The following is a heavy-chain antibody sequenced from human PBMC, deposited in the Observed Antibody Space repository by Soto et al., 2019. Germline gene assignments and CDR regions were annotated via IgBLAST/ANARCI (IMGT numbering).Heavy chain of an antibody. CDR2: INWNGGST. CDR1: GFTFDDYG. J-gene: IGHJ3*02. CDR3: ARVSSGSHEAFDI. V-gene: IGHV3-20*01. D-gene: IGHD3-10*01. Sequence: GGSLRLSCAASGFTFDDYGMSWVRQAPGKGLEWVSGINWNGGSTGYADSVKGRFTVSRDNAKNSLYLQMNSLRAEDTALYHCARVSSGSHEAFDIWGQGTMVTVSS.